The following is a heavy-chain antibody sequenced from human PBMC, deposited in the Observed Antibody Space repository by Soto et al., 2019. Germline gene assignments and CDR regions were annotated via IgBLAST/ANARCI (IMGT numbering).Heavy chain of an antibody. Sequence: QVQLQESGPGLVKPSGTLSLTCAVSGGSIRSNNWWSWVRQPPGKGLEWIGEIFQSGSTHYNPSLKTRVTISVDKSKNQFSLKLSSVTAADTAVYYCARVYSGRYSDYWGQGTLVTVSS. V-gene: IGHV4-4*02. D-gene: IGHD1-26*01. CDR2: IFQSGST. CDR1: GGSIRSNNW. J-gene: IGHJ4*02. CDR3: ARVYSGRYSDY.